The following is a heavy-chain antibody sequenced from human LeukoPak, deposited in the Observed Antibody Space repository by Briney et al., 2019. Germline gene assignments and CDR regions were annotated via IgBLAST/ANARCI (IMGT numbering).Heavy chain of an antibody. CDR2: INPNSGGT. CDR1: GYTFTGYY. V-gene: IGHV1-2*02. J-gene: IGHJ4*02. Sequence: ASVKVSCKASGYTFTGYYMHWVRQAPGQGLEWMGWINPNSGGTNYAQKIQGRVTMTRDTSISTAYMELSSLRSEDTAVYYCAADYYDSSGYYNWGQGTLVTVSS. D-gene: IGHD3-22*01. CDR3: AADYYDSSGYYN.